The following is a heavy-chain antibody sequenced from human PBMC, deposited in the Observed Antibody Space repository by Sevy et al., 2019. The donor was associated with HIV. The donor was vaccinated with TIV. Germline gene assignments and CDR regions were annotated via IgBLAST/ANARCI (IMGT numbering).Heavy chain of an antibody. CDR3: AGDAPKCTNGVCNWFDP. Sequence: ASVKVSCKASGYTFTRYYIHWVRQAPGHGPEWMGIINPNSGSTTYAQRFHGRVTMTTQTSTSTVYMELSSLRSEDTAVYYCAGDAPKCTNGVCNWFDPWGQGTLVTVSS. J-gene: IGHJ5*02. D-gene: IGHD2-8*01. CDR1: GYTFTRYY. CDR2: INPNSGST. V-gene: IGHV1-46*01.